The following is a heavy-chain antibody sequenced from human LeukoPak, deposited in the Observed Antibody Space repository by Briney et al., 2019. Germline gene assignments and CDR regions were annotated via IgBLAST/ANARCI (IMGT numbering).Heavy chain of an antibody. V-gene: IGHV3-21*01. CDR1: GFTFRRYG. Sequence: GGSLRLSCAASGFTFRRYGMSWVRQAPEKGLEWVSAISGSGSSTYYGDSVKGRFTISRDNAKNSLYLQMNSLRAEDTAVYYCARDRAAAGTAAFDIWGQGTMVTVSS. D-gene: IGHD6-13*01. CDR2: ISGSGSST. J-gene: IGHJ3*02. CDR3: ARDRAAAGTAAFDI.